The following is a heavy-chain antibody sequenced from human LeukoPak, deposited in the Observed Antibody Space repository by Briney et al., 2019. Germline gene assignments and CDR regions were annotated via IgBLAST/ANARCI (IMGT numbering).Heavy chain of an antibody. V-gene: IGHV3-30*03. CDR1: GFTFSSYS. CDR2: ISYDGSNK. Sequence: PGGSLRLSCAASGFTFSSYSMNWVRQAPGKGLEWVAGISYDGSNKYYADSVKGRFTISRDNSKNTLYLQMNSLRAEDTALYSCAGSYYYDSGGYYHAYGDAFDIWGQGTMVTVSS. D-gene: IGHD3-22*01. J-gene: IGHJ3*02. CDR3: AGSYYYDSGGYYHAYGDAFDI.